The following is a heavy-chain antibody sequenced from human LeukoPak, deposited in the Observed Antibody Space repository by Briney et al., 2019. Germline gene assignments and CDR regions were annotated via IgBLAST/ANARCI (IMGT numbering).Heavy chain of an antibody. CDR2: ISGGGGST. D-gene: IGHD3-22*01. J-gene: IGHJ4*02. V-gene: IGHV3-23*01. Sequence: GGSLRLSCAASGFTFSSYAMSWVRQAPGKGLEWVSAISGGGGSTYYADSVKGRFTISRDNSKNTLYLQMNSLRAEDTAVYYCAKSPSLRYDSSGRYYFDYWGQGTLVTVSS. CDR3: AKSPSLRYDSSGRYYFDY. CDR1: GFTFSSYA.